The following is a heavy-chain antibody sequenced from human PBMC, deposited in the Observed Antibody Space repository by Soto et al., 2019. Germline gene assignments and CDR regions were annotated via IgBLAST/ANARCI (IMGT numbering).Heavy chain of an antibody. V-gene: IGHV4-4*02. CDR3: ARSPPSSYYGGSGTFDY. CDR1: GGFTSTNNW. CDR2: AYHSGST. D-gene: IGHD3-10*01. Sequence: PSETLSLTWAVSGGFTSTNNWWSWVRQPPGKGLEWIGDAYHSGSTEYNPSLKSRVSISVDKSKNQISLKLTSATAADTAVYYCARSPPSSYYGGSGTFDYWGQGTLVTVS. J-gene: IGHJ4*02.